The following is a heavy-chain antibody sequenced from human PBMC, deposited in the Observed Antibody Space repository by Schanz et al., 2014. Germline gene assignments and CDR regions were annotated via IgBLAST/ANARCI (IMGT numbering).Heavy chain of an antibody. V-gene: IGHV1-3*04. CDR2: IHTGSGNT. D-gene: IGHD3-3*01. Sequence: QVQLVESGGGVVQPGRSLRLSCAASGFTFSSYALHWVRQAPGQGPEWVGWIHTGSGNTKYSQKFEGRVTITRDTSASIVYMELSSLRSEDTAVFFCASGEARVTSSGVVIVPMNVWGKGTTVIVSS. J-gene: IGHJ6*03. CDR1: GFTFSSYA. CDR3: ASGEARVTSSGVVIVPMNV.